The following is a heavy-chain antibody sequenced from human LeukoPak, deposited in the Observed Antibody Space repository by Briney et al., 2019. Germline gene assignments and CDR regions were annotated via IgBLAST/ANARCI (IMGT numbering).Heavy chain of an antibody. D-gene: IGHD4-17*01. CDR2: INHSGST. CDR1: GGSFSGYY. V-gene: IGHV4-34*01. J-gene: IGHJ4*02. CDR3: ARGTHGDYIDY. Sequence: PSETLSLTCAVYGGSFSGYYWSWIRQPPGKGLEWIGEINHSGSTNYNPSLKSRVPISVDTSKNQFSLKLSSVTAADTAVYYCARGTHGDYIDYWGQGTLVTVSS.